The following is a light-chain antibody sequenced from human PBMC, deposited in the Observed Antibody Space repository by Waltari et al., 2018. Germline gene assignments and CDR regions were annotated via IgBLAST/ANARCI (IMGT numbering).Light chain of an antibody. Sequence: EILMTQSPATLSESPGERATLSCRASQGVSSNLAWYQQRPGQAPRLLIYDASTRAPGVPSRFSGSGSGTEFTLTIRSLQSEDFALYYCQQYNVWPPITFGQGTRLEIK. CDR1: QGVSSN. V-gene: IGKV3-15*01. J-gene: IGKJ5*01. CDR2: DAS. CDR3: QQYNVWPPIT.